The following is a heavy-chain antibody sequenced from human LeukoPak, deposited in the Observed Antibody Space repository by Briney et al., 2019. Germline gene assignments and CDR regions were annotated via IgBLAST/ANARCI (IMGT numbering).Heavy chain of an antibody. CDR3: SRENGAFSPFGY. CDR1: GGSISNTNW. J-gene: IGHJ4*02. CDR2: ISLTGLT. D-gene: IGHD2-8*01. V-gene: IGHV4-4*02. Sequence: PSETLSLTCGVSGGSISNTNWWSWVRQPPGQGLEWIGEISLTGLTHYNPSLESRVTVSLDKSKDQLSLNLTSVTAADTAVYYCSRENGAFSPFGYWGQGTLVTVSS.